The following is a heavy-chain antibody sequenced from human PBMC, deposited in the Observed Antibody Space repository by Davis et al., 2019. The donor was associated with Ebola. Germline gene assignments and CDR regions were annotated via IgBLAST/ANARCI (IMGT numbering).Heavy chain of an antibody. V-gene: IGHV1-2*02. D-gene: IGHD6-13*01. J-gene: IGHJ5*02. CDR1: GYTYTGYY. CDR2: INPNSGGT. CDR3: ARSRSSSRFNWFDP. Sequence: ASVTVSRKASGYTYTGYYMHWVRQAPGQGLGWMGCINPNSGGTNYAQQLQGRVTMTRDTSISTAYMELSRLRSDETAVNYCARSRSSSRFNWFDPWGQGTLVTVSS.